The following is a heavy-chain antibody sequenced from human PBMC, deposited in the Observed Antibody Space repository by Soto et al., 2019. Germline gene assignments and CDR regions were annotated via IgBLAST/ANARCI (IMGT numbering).Heavy chain of an antibody. Sequence: GESLKISCQGSGYDFRTSWAAWVRQTPGKGLEWMGMIFAGDSDVKYSPSFQGHVTISVDKSVNTAYLQWTSLRASDTALYYCTQPWKVAGTVTWGFDVWGQGTLVTVSS. D-gene: IGHD3-16*01. J-gene: IGHJ3*01. CDR1: GYDFRTSW. CDR2: IFAGDSDV. V-gene: IGHV5-51*01. CDR3: TQPWKVAGTVTWGFDV.